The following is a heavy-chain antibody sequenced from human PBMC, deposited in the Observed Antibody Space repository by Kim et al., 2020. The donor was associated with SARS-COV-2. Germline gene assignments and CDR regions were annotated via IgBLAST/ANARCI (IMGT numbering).Heavy chain of an antibody. J-gene: IGHJ5*02. V-gene: IGHV3-20*03. CDR3: ARVFLWGNWFDP. Sequence: GYADSVKGRFTISRDNAKNSLYLQMNSLRAEDTALYYCARVFLWGNWFDPWGQGTLVTVSS. D-gene: IGHD1-26*01.